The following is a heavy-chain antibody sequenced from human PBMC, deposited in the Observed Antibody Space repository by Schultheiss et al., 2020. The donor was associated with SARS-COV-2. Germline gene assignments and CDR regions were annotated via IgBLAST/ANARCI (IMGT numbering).Heavy chain of an antibody. CDR1: GGTFSSYA. D-gene: IGHD6-13*01. J-gene: IGHJ4*02. CDR3: ARALGSSSWQGVFDY. Sequence: SVKVSCKASGGTFSSYAISWVRQAPGQGLEWMGGIIPIFGTANYAQKFQGRVTITADKSTSTAYMELSSLRSEDTAVYYCARALGSSSWQGVFDYWGQGTLVTVSS. CDR2: IIPIFGTA. V-gene: IGHV1-69*06.